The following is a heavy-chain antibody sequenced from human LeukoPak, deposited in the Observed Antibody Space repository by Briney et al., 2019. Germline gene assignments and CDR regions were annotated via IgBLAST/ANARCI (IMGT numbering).Heavy chain of an antibody. Sequence: ASVKVSCKASGYTFTGYYMHWVRQAPGQGLEWMGWINPNSGGTNYAQKFQGRVTMTRDTSISTAYMELSRLRSDDTPVYYCARLGDSSSWYGDYYYYYMDVWGKGTTVTVSS. D-gene: IGHD6-13*01. J-gene: IGHJ6*03. CDR1: GYTFTGYY. CDR2: INPNSGGT. V-gene: IGHV1-2*02. CDR3: ARLGDSSSWYGDYYYYYMDV.